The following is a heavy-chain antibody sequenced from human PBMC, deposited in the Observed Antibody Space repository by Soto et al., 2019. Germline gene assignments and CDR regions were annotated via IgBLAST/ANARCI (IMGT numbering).Heavy chain of an antibody. D-gene: IGHD6-19*01. V-gene: IGHV6-1*01. CDR2: TFYRSKWNN. CDR1: GDSVSSTSSA. CDR3: AHSSGWYPREAFDI. J-gene: IGHJ3*02. Sequence: SQTLSLTCAISGDSVSSTSSAWNWIRQSPSRGPEWLGRTFYRSKWNNDYAVSVKSRITINADTSKNHFSLQLNSVTPEDTAVYYRAHSSGWYPREAFDIWGHGTVVTVSS.